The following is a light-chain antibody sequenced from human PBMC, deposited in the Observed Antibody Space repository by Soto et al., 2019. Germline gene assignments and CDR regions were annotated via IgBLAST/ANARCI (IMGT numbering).Light chain of an antibody. Sequence: QSVLTQPASVSGSPGQSITISCTGTSSDVGGYNYVSWYQQYPGKAPKLMIYDVTNRPSGVSNRFSGSKSGNTASLTISGLQAEDEADYYCCSYAGSSTLLFGGGTKLTVL. CDR2: DVT. CDR3: CSYAGSSTLL. CDR1: SSDVGGYNY. V-gene: IGLV2-14*01. J-gene: IGLJ3*02.